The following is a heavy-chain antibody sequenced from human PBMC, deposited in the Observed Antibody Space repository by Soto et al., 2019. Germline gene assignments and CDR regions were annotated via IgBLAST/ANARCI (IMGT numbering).Heavy chain of an antibody. CDR3: ARVACTGGRCYYDY. J-gene: IGHJ4*02. D-gene: IGHD2-8*02. Sequence: QVQLVQSGAEVKKPGASGKVSCKASGHTFTSYDFNWVRQATGQGLEWLGWMNPNSGTTGYAQRFQGRVTMTRNTAISTAYMELSSLRSEDTAMYYCARVACTGGRCYYDYWGQGTLVTVSS. CDR1: GHTFTSYD. V-gene: IGHV1-8*01. CDR2: MNPNSGTT.